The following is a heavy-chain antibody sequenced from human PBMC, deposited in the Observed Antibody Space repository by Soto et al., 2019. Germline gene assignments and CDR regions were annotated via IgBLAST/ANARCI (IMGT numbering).Heavy chain of an antibody. CDR2: VSAGGDIT. Sequence: EVQLLESGGDLVQSGGSLRLSCAASRFTFSNYAMSWVRQAPGKGLEWVSSVSAGGDITYYADSVKGRFTISRDNSNNALFLQMNTLRADDTALYWCARGDRRSSGSPASYYYAGLDVWGQGTTVTVSS. CDR3: ARGDRRSSGSPASYYYAGLDV. J-gene: IGHJ6*02. D-gene: IGHD3-10*01. V-gene: IGHV3-23*01. CDR1: RFTFSNYA.